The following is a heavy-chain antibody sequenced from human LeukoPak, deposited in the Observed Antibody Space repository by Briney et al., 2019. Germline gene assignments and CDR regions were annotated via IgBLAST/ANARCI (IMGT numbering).Heavy chain of an antibody. CDR3: ARRTRMGTGPYYYYMDV. V-gene: IGHV4-4*09. J-gene: IGHJ6*03. CDR2: IYTSGST. D-gene: IGHD7-27*01. CDR1: GGSISSYY. Sequence: SETLSLTCTVSGGSISSYYWSWIRQPPGKGLEWIGYIYTSGSTNYNPSLKSRVTISVDTSKNQFSLKLSSVTAADTAVYYCARRTRMGTGPYYYYMDVWGKGTTVTVSS.